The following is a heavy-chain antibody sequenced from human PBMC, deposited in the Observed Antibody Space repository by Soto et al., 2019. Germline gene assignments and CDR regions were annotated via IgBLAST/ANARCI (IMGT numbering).Heavy chain of an antibody. Sequence: GGSLRLSCAASGFTFSNAWMNWVRQAPGKGLEWVGRIKSKTDGGTTDYAAPVKGRFTISRDDSKNTLYLQMNSLKTEDTAVYYCTTDWVAGTFYYYYGMEVWGQGTTVTVSS. CDR1: GFTFSNAW. J-gene: IGHJ6*02. D-gene: IGHD6-19*01. CDR3: TTDWVAGTFYYYYGMEV. CDR2: IKSKTDGGTT. V-gene: IGHV3-15*07.